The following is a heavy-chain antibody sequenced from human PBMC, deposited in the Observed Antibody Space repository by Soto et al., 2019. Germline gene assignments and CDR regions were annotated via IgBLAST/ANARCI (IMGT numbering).Heavy chain of an antibody. J-gene: IGHJ3*02. CDR2: IIPIFGTA. D-gene: IGHD2-2*01. Sequence: QVQLVQSGAEVKKPGSSVKVSCKASGGTFSSYAISWVRQAPGQGLEWMGGIIPIFGTANYAQKFQGRVTITEKESKSTAYMELRSLRSEETDVYYCARDRDAVKDDAFDIWGQGTMGTVSS. V-gene: IGHV1-69*01. CDR3: ARDRDAVKDDAFDI. CDR1: GGTFSSYA.